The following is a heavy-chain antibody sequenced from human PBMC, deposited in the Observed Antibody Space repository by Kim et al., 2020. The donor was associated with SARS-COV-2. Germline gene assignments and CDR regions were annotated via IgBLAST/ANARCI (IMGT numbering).Heavy chain of an antibody. CDR3: MSKPHVVVTATFDY. Sequence: GGSLRLSCAASGFTFSDQAMNWVRQAPGKGLEWVSSISASGRSTHYADFAKGRFTISRDNSKNTLILLMKILQVEDTAAYYCMSKPHVVVTATFDYWGQG. D-gene: IGHD2-21*02. J-gene: IGHJ4*02. V-gene: IGHV3-23*01. CDR2: ISASGRST. CDR1: GFTFSDQA.